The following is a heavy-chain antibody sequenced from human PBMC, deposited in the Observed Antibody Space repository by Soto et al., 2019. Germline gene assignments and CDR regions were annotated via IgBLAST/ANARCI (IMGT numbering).Heavy chain of an antibody. CDR1: GYSISSGYC. CDR3: ARGIIAARQNFDY. CDR2: IYHSGST. J-gene: IGHJ4*02. V-gene: IGHV4-38-2*01. D-gene: IGHD6-6*01. Sequence: SETLSLTCAVSGYSISSGYCWGWIRQPPGKGLEWIGSIYHSGSTYYNPSLKSRVTISVDTSKNQFSLKLSSVTAADTAVYYCARGIIAARQNFDYWGQGTLVTVSS.